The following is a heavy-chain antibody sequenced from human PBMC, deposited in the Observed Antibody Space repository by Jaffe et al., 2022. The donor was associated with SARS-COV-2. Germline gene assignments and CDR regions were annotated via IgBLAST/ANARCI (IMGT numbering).Heavy chain of an antibody. D-gene: IGHD6-6*01. J-gene: IGHJ6*02. CDR3: ARDRVGAARNYYYYYYGLDV. Sequence: QVQLVVESGGGVVQPGTSLRLSCAASGFTFSSYGMHWVRQAPGKGLEWVAVMADDGSNENYADSVRGRFTISRDNSKNTLYLQMDSLRVEDTAVYYCARDRVGAARNYYYYYYGLDVWGQGTTVTVSS. V-gene: IGHV3-33*01. CDR1: GFTFSSYG. CDR2: MADDGSNE.